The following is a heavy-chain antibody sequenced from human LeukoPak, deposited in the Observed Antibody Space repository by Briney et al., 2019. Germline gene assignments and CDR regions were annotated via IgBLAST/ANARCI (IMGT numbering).Heavy chain of an antibody. Sequence: ASVKVSCKASGYTFTGYYMHWVRQAPGQGLEWMGWINPNSGGTNYAQKFQGRVTMTRDTSISTAYMELSRLRSDDTAVYYCARDIVMITYWFDPWGQGTLVTVSS. D-gene: IGHD3-16*01. J-gene: IGHJ5*02. V-gene: IGHV1-2*02. CDR2: INPNSGGT. CDR1: GYTFTGYY. CDR3: ARDIVMITYWFDP.